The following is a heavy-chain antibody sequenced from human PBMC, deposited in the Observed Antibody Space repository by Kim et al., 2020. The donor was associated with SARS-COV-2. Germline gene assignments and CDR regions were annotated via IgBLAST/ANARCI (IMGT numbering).Heavy chain of an antibody. Sequence: DGSEKYYGDAVKGRFTISRDNAKNSLYLQMNSLRADDTAVYYCASGPMDVWGQGTTVTVSS. V-gene: IGHV3-7*01. J-gene: IGHJ6*02. CDR2: DGSEK. CDR3: ASGPMDV.